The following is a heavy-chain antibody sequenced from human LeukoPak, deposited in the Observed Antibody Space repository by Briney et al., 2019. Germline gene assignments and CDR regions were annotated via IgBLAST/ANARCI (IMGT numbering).Heavy chain of an antibody. J-gene: IGHJ5*02. D-gene: IGHD1-26*01. V-gene: IGHV3-21*01. CDR1: GFTFSDYS. Sequence: PGGSLRLSCAASGFTFSDYSLNWVRQAPGKGLEWVSTISSTSSYTYYADSVRGRFTISRDNAKNSLYLQMNSLRAEDTAMYYCATDGIVGPTRGWFDPWGQGTLVTVSS. CDR2: ISSTSSYT. CDR3: ATDGIVGPTRGWFDP.